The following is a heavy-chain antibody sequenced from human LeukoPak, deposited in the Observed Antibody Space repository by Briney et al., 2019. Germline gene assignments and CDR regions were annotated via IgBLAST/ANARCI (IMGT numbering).Heavy chain of an antibody. Sequence: GASVKVSCKASVYTFTGYYMHWVRQAPGQGLEWMGWINPDSGATNYAQRFQGRVTMTRDTSISTAYMELSRLRSDDTALYYCARSEMADYWGQGTLVTVSS. CDR1: VYTFTGYY. CDR2: INPDSGAT. J-gene: IGHJ4*02. V-gene: IGHV1-2*02. D-gene: IGHD1-14*01. CDR3: ARSEMADY.